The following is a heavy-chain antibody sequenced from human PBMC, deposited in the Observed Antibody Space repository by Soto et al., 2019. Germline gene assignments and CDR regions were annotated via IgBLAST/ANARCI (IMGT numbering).Heavy chain of an antibody. V-gene: IGHV1-69*13. CDR3: ASGPYYYDSSGYSTSTHFDY. J-gene: IGHJ4*02. CDR2: IIPIFGTA. Sequence: SVKVSCKASGGTFSSYAISWVRQAPGQGLEWMGGIIPIFGTANYAQKFQGRVTITADESTSTAYMELSSLRSEDTAVYYCASGPYYYDSSGYSTSTHFDYWGQGTLVTVSS. D-gene: IGHD3-22*01. CDR1: GGTFSSYA.